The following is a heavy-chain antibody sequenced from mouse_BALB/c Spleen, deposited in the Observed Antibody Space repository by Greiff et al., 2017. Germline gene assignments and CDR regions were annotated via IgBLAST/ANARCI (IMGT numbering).Heavy chain of an antibody. Sequence: EVKVEESGGGLVKPGGSLKLSCAASGFTFSSYAMSWVRQSPEKRLEWVAEISSGGSYTYYPDTVTGRFTISRDNAKNTLYLEMSSLRSEDTAMYYCARERGSGYMFDYWGQGTTLTVSS. D-gene: IGHD3-1*01. CDR3: ARERGSGYMFDY. J-gene: IGHJ2*01. CDR1: GFTFSSYA. CDR2: ISSGGSYT. V-gene: IGHV5-9-4*01.